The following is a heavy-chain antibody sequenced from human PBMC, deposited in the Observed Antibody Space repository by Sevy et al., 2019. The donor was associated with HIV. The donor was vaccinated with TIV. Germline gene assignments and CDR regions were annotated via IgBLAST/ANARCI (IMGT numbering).Heavy chain of an antibody. CDR3: STDPIIVLLVTDGMDV. J-gene: IGHJ6*02. CDR1: GFTFYYAW. CDR2: IKSKAHGGTT. D-gene: IGHD2-8*02. V-gene: IGHV3-15*01. Sequence: GGSLRLSCAASGFTFYYAWMSWVRQAPGKGLEWVGRIKSKAHGGTTEYAAAVKGRFTISRDDSKNTLYLQMNSLKTEDTAIYYCSTDPIIVLLVTDGMDVWGQGTTVTVSS.